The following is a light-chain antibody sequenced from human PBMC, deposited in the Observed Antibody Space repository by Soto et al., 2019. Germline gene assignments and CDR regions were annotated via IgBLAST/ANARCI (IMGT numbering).Light chain of an antibody. CDR2: EVN. V-gene: IGLV2-8*01. CDR1: SGDVGGYNY. Sequence: QSVLTQPPSASGSPGQSVTIYCTGTSGDVGGYNYVSWYQQHPGKAPKLMIYEVNKRPSGVPDRFSGSKSGNTASLTVSGLQAEDEADYYCSSYAGSNNLLFGGGTKLTVL. CDR3: SSYAGSNNLL. J-gene: IGLJ2*01.